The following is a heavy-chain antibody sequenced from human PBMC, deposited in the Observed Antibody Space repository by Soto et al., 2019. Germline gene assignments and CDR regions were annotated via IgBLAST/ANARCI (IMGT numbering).Heavy chain of an antibody. Sequence: PGGSLRLSCAASGFTFSSDWMHWVRQAPGKGLVWVSRINTDGSGTTYADSVKGRFTTSRDNSKNTLYLQMNSLRAEDTAVYYCAKDQLAVAGLNWFDPWGQGTLVTVSS. D-gene: IGHD6-19*01. V-gene: IGHV3-74*01. CDR3: AKDQLAVAGLNWFDP. J-gene: IGHJ5*02. CDR2: INTDGSGT. CDR1: GFTFSSDW.